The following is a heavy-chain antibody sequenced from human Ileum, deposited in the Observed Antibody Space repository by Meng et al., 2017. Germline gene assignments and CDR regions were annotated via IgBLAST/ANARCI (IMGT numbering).Heavy chain of an antibody. Sequence: VHLQESGPGLVRPSETLSLICTVSGGSVSTSDYQWGWIRQPPGKGLEWIGYAGTNYNPPLKSRVTISVDTSKRQFSLKLTSVTAADTAVYYCARDHWGSLDYWGQGILVTVSS. J-gene: IGHJ4*02. CDR3: ARDHWGSLDY. CDR1: GGSVSTSDYQ. V-gene: IGHV4-61*08. CDR2: AGT. D-gene: IGHD7-27*01.